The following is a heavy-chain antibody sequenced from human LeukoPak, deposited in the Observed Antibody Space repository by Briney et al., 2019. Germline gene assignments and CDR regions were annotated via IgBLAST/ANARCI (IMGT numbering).Heavy chain of an antibody. Sequence: GGSLRLSCAASGFTFSSYGMHWVRQAPGKGLEWVAVIWYDGSNKYYADSVKGRFTISRDNSRNTLYLQMNSLRAEDTAVYYCAKPGLYYYDSSGYYDYWGQGTLVTVSS. CDR2: IWYDGSNK. CDR1: GFTFSSYG. J-gene: IGHJ4*02. V-gene: IGHV3-33*06. D-gene: IGHD3-22*01. CDR3: AKPGLYYYDSSGYYDY.